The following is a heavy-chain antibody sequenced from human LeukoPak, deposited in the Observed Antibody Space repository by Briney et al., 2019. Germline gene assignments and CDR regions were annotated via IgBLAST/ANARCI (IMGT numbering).Heavy chain of an antibody. CDR1: GFTFSSYW. CDR3: ARGGSITMVRGVIGGRHWYFDL. D-gene: IGHD3-10*01. Sequence: PGGSLRLSCAASGFTFSSYWMHWVRQAPGKGLVWVSRINSDGSSTSYADSVKGRFTISRNNAENTLYLQMNSLRAEDTAVYYCARGGSITMVRGVIGGRHWYFDLWGRGTLVTVSS. V-gene: IGHV3-74*01. CDR2: INSDGSST. J-gene: IGHJ2*01.